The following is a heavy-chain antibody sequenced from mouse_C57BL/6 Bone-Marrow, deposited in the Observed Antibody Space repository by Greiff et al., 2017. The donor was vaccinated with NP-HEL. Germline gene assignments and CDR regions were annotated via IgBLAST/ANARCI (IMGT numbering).Heavy chain of an antibody. CDR3: ARGGNYWYYFDY. Sequence: VQLQQSGAELVKPGASVKMSCKASGYTFTTYPIEWVKQNHGKSLEWIGNFHPYNDDTEYNEKFKNKATLTVEKSSSTVYLQLSRLTSDDSSVYDGARGGNYWYYFDYGGQGTTLTVSS. CDR2: FHPYNDDT. CDR1: GYTFTTYP. J-gene: IGHJ2*01. D-gene: IGHD2-1*01. V-gene: IGHV1-47*01.